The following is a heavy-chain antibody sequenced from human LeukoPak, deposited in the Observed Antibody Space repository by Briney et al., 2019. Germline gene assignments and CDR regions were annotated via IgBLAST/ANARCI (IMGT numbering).Heavy chain of an antibody. V-gene: IGHV3-74*01. J-gene: IGHJ4*02. D-gene: IGHD1-1*01. Sequence: PGGSVRLSCAASGLTFSSYWMHWVRQAPGKGLVWVSRINTDGSSTSYADSVKGRFTISRDNAKNTLYLQMNSPRAEDTAVYYCARPQNWNDVQRYWGQGILVTVSS. CDR1: GLTFSSYW. CDR2: INTDGSST. CDR3: ARPQNWNDVQRY.